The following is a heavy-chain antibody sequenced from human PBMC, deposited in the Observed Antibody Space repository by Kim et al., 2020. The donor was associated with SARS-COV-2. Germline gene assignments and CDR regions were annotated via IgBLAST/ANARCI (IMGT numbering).Heavy chain of an antibody. CDR1: GGSISSYY. Sequence: SETLSLTCTVSGGSISSYYWSWIRQPPGKGLEWIGYIYYSGSTNYNPSLKSRVTISVDTSKNQFSLKLSSVTAADTAVYYCARGWSGGLRNWGQGTLVTVSS. J-gene: IGHJ4*02. CDR2: IYYSGST. CDR3: ARGWSGGLRN. D-gene: IGHD3-3*01. V-gene: IGHV4-59*13.